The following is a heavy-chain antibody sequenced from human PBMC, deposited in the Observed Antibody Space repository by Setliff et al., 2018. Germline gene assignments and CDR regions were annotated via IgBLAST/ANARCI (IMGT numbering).Heavy chain of an antibody. CDR3: ARERVYYNFWSGYSDY. D-gene: IGHD3-3*01. Sequence: SETLSLTCAVSGGPISSGGYYWSWIRQHPGKGREWIGYIYHSGSTYYNPSLKSRVTISVDTSKNQVFLKLSSVTAEDTAVYYCARERVYYNFWSGYSDYWGQGTLVTVSS. CDR1: GGPISSGGYY. CDR2: IYHSGST. V-gene: IGHV4-31*11. J-gene: IGHJ4*02.